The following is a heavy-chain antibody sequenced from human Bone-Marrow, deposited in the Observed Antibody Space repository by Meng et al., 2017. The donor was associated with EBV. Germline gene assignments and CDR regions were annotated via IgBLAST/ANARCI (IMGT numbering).Heavy chain of an antibody. CDR2: IIPIFGTA. Sequence: HGEVVQSGAEVKKPGSSVKVSGKASGGTFSSYAISWVRQAPGQGLEWMGGIIPIFGTANYAQKFQGRVTITADESTSTAYMELSSLRSEDTAVYYCARVCSVPAAPETDNWFDPWGQGTLVTVSS. CDR1: GGTFSSYA. J-gene: IGHJ5*02. D-gene: IGHD2-2*01. V-gene: IGHV1-69*01. CDR3: ARVCSVPAAPETDNWFDP.